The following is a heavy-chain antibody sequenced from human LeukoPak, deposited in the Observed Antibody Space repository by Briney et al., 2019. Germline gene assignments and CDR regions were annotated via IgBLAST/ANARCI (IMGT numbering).Heavy chain of an antibody. V-gene: IGHV1-69*13. J-gene: IGHJ4*02. CDR1: GGTFSSYA. CDR2: IIPIFGTA. D-gene: IGHD3-3*01. CDR3: ARGWVYDFWSGFAFDY. Sequence: SVKASCKASGGTFSSYAISWVRQAPGQGLEWMGGIIPIFGTANYAQKFQGRVTITADESTSTAYMELSSLRSEDTAVYYCARGWVYDFWSGFAFDYWGQGTLVTVSS.